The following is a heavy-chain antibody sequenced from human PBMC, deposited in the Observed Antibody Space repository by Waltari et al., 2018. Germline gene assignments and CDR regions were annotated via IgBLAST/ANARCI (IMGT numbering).Heavy chain of an antibody. D-gene: IGHD2-8*01. CDR1: GDSISSGFY. J-gene: IGHJ6*03. CDR2: GYHNGTT. CDR3: ARATCSHGGCSMYYFYYYMDV. Sequence: QVQLQESGPGLVKSSETLSLTCGVSGDSISSGFYWVWIRQPPGKGPEWIGSGYHNGTTFYNPSLTRRVTMSVDKSRKHFSLSLSSVTAADTAVYYCARATCSHGGCSMYYFYYYMDVWGKGTTVTVSS. V-gene: IGHV4-38-2*01.